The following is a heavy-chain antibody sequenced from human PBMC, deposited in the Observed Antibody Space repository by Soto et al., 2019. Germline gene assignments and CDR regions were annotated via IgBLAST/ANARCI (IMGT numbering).Heavy chain of an antibody. CDR2: INHSGST. V-gene: IGHV4-34*01. CDR1: GGSFSGYY. D-gene: IGHD2-2*01. Sequence: SETLSLTCAVYGGSFSGYYWSWIRQPPGKGLEWIGEINHSGSTNYNPSLKSRVTISVDTSKNQFSLKLSSVTAADTAVYYCARHVPYCSSTRCYSDYYYYYYMDVWGKGTTVTVSS. J-gene: IGHJ6*03. CDR3: ARHVPYCSSTRCYSDYYYYYYMDV.